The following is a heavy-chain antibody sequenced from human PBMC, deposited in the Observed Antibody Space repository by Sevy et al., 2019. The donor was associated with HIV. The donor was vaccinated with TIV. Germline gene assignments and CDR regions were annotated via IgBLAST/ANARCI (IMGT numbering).Heavy chain of an antibody. CDR2: TKEDGSER. V-gene: IGHV3-7*01. J-gene: IGHJ5*01. D-gene: IGHD3-22*01. CDR1: GFSFSIYW. Sequence: GGSLRLSCAASGFSFSIYWMSWVRQAPGKGLEWVASTKEDGSERKYVDSVKGRFIISRDNAKNALYLQMNSLRAEDTAVYYWVSGFDKVDSGYSDGLDSWGQGTLVTVSS. CDR3: VSGFDKVDSGYSDGLDS.